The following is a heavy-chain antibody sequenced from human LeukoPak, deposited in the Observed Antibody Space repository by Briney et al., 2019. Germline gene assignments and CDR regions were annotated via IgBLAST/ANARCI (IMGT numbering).Heavy chain of an antibody. D-gene: IGHD3-10*01. Sequence: GGSLRLSCAASGFSISSYAMHWVRQAPGKGLEWMTVISYDGSNKYYADSVRGRFTLSRGTSKNTLYVQMSSLRAEDTAVYYCARGDYYGSGSYPYYFDYWGQGTLVTVSS. CDR2: ISYDGSNK. V-gene: IGHV3-30-3*01. CDR1: GFSISSYA. CDR3: ARGDYYGSGSYPYYFDY. J-gene: IGHJ4*02.